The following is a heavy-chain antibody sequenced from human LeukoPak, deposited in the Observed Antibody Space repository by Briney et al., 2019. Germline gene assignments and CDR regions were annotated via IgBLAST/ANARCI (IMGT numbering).Heavy chain of an antibody. CDR1: GHSFSSYW. CDR3: ASRSNSGYEFFDY. V-gene: IGHV5-51*01. CDR2: IYPGDSDT. Sequence: GESLKISCKGSGHSFSSYWIGWVRQMPGKGLEWMGIIYPGDSDTRYNPSFQGQVTISADKSISTAYLRWSSLKASDTAMYYCASRSNSGYEFFDYWGQGTLVTVSS. D-gene: IGHD5-12*01. J-gene: IGHJ4*02.